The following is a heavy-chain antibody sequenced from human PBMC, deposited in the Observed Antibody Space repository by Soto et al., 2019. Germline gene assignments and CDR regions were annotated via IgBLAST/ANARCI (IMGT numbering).Heavy chain of an antibody. V-gene: IGHV1-18*01. J-gene: IGHJ4*02. CDR1: GYTFITYG. CDR3: ARSQDTAMAAYYFDY. Sequence: ASVKVSCKASGYTFITYGISWVRQAPGQGLEWMGWISAYSGNTNYAQKLQGRVTMTTDTSTSTAYMELRSLRSDDTAVYYCARSQDTAMAAYYFDYWGQGTLVTVSS. CDR2: ISAYSGNT. D-gene: IGHD5-18*01.